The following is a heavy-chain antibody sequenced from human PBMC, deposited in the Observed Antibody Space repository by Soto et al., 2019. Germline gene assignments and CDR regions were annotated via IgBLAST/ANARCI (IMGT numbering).Heavy chain of an antibody. D-gene: IGHD2-2*01. J-gene: IGHJ4*01. CDR2: LENSGSA. V-gene: IGHV4-61*08. CDR3: ARSFCTDTSCSIFDS. CDR1: GGSISSGGYY. Sequence: SETLSLTCTVSGGSISSGGYYWSWIRQPPGKGLEWIGQLENSGSAYYNPSLRSRVTISADTSKNQFSLKLTSVTTADTAVYFCARSFCTDTSCSIFDSWGLGTLVTVSS.